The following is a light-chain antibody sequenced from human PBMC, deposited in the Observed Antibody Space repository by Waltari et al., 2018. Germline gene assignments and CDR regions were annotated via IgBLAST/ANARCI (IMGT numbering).Light chain of an antibody. J-gene: IGKJ4*01. CDR2: AAS. V-gene: IGKV3-11*01. CDR3: QQQRTWPLT. CDR1: HSVNSY. Sequence: EIVLTQSPATLSLSPGERATLSCRASHSVNSYLAWYQQKPGQAPRLLIHAASNRTTGIPARFSGSGSGTDFTLTISSLEPEDFAGYYCQQQRTWPLTFGGGTKVEIK.